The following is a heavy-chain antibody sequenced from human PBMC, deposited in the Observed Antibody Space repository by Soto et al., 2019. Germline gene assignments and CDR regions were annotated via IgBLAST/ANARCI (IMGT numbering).Heavy chain of an antibody. CDR3: ARVPSSWGWFDP. CDR1: GGTFSSYT. V-gene: IGHV1-69*02. D-gene: IGHD3-16*01. Sequence: ASVKVSCKASGGTFSSYTISWVRQAPGQGLEWMGRIIPILGIANYAQKFQGRVTITADKSTSTAYMELSSLRSEDTAMYYCARVPSSWGWFDPWGQGTLVTVSS. CDR2: IIPILGIA. J-gene: IGHJ5*02.